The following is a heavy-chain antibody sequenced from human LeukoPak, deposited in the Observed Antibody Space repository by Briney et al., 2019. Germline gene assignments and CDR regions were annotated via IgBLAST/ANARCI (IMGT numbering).Heavy chain of an antibody. CDR2: IIPIFGTA. V-gene: IGHV1-69*01. Sequence: SVKVSCKASGDTFSSYAISWVRQAPGQGLEWMGGIIPIFGTANYAQKFQGRVTITADESTSTAYMELSSLRSEDTAVYYCARARDSGRLDAFDIWGQGTMVTVSS. D-gene: IGHD1-26*01. CDR1: GDTFSSYA. J-gene: IGHJ3*02. CDR3: ARARDSGRLDAFDI.